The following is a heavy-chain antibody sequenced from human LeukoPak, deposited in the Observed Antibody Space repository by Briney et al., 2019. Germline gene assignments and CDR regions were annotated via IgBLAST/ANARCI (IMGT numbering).Heavy chain of an antibody. CDR1: GYTFTGYY. J-gene: IGHJ4*02. D-gene: IGHD3-22*01. Sequence: ASVKVSCKASGYTFTGYYMHWVRQAPGQGLEWMGRINPNSGGTNYAQKFQGRVTMTRDTSISTDYMELSRLRSDDTAVYYCARSLSPRPNNYYDSSGYEGDYWGQGTLVTVSS. CDR2: INPNSGGT. V-gene: IGHV1-2*06. CDR3: ARSLSPRPNNYYDSSGYEGDY.